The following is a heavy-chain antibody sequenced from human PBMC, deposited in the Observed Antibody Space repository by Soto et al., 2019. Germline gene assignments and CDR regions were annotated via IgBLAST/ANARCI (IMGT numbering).Heavy chain of an antibody. Sequence: GALRLSCAASEFTFRSYWMHWVRQSPGKGLVWVSRISGDGSSTNYADSVKGRFTISRDNAKNTVYLQIDSLRAEDTAVYYCARSLPGTYGAFDLWGQGTMVTVSS. CDR2: ISGDGSST. D-gene: IGHD1-7*01. V-gene: IGHV3-74*01. J-gene: IGHJ3*01. CDR3: ARSLPGTYGAFDL. CDR1: EFTFRSYW.